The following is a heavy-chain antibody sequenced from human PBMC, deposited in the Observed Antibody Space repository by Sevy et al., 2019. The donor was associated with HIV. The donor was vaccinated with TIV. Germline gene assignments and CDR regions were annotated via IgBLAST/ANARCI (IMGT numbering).Heavy chain of an antibody. D-gene: IGHD5-18*01. Sequence: SETRSLTCSVSGGSISSYYWSWIRQPPGKGLEWIEYSGSTNYKSSLKSRVTISVDTSKNQFSLKLSSVTAADTAVYYCARVRYTFGFPVFLDYWGQGTLVTVSS. CDR2: SGST. V-gene: IGHV4-59*01. J-gene: IGHJ4*02. CDR3: ARVRYTFGFPVFLDY. CDR1: GGSISSYY.